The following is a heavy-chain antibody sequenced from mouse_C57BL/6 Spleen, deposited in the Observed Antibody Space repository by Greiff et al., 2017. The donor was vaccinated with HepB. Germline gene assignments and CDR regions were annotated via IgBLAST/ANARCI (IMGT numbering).Heavy chain of an antibody. V-gene: IGHV1-55*01. D-gene: IGHD2-4*01. CDR2: IYPGSGST. J-gene: IGHJ2*01. Sequence: QVQLQQPGAELVKPGASVKMSCKASGYTFTSYWITWVKQRPGQVLEWIGDIYPGSGSTNYNEKFKSKATLTVDTSSSTAYMQLSSLTSEDSAVYYCAISGDDYGPLFDYWGQGTTLTVSS. CDR3: AISGDDYGPLFDY. CDR1: GYTFTSYW.